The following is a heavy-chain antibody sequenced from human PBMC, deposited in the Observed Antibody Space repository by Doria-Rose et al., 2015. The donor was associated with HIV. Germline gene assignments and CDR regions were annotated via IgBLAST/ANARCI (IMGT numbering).Heavy chain of an antibody. D-gene: IGHD6-13*01. J-gene: IGHJ4*02. CDR3: ARIKSSSWYHKSYFDF. Sequence: QITLKESGPVLVKPTETLTLTCTVSGVSLSSPGMGVSWIRQPPGKALEWLTNIFSDDERSYKTSLKSRLTISRCTSKSQLVLTMTDMDPVDTATYYCARIKSSSWYHKSYFDFWGQGTLVIVSA. CDR2: IFSDDER. V-gene: IGHV2-26*01. CDR1: GVSLSSPGMG.